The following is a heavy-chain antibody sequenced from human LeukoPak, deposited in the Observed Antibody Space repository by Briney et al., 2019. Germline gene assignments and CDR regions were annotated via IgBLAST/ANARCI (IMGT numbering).Heavy chain of an antibody. V-gene: IGHV3-66*04. CDR1: GFTVSSNY. Sequence: GGSLRLSCAASGFTVSSNYMSWVRQAPGKGLEWVSVIYSGGSTYYADSVKGRFTISRDNSKNTLYLQMNSLRAEDTAVYYCARRAGAYTHPYDYWGQGTLVTVS. D-gene: IGHD3-16*01. CDR3: ARRAGAYTHPYDY. J-gene: IGHJ4*02. CDR2: IYSGGST.